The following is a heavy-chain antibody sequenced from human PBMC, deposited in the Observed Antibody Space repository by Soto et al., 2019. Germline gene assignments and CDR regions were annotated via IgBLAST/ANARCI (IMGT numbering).Heavy chain of an antibody. CDR3: ARESRRSLAWFDP. CDR2: IYYTGST. J-gene: IGHJ5*02. Sequence: PSETLSLTCTVSGGSGGSGSYYWSWIRQPPGKGLEWIGYIYYTGSTNYNPSLKSRVTISVDTFKNQFSLRLSSVTAADTAVYYCARESRRSLAWFDPWGQGILVTVSS. D-gene: IGHD3-16*02. V-gene: IGHV4-61*01. CDR1: GGSGGSGSYY.